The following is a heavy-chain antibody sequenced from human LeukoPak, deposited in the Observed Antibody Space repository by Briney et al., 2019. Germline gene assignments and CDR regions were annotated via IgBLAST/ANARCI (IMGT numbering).Heavy chain of an antibody. J-gene: IGHJ4*02. CDR2: IYSGGST. V-gene: IGHV3-53*01. CDR1: GFTVSSNY. Sequence: GGSLRLSCAASGFTVSSNYMSWVRQAPGRGLEWVSVIYSGGSTYYADSVKGRFTISRDNSKNTLYLQMNSLRAEDTAVYYCARVSSVSTVATLWGQGTLVTVSS. CDR3: ARVSSVSTVATL. D-gene: IGHD4-11*01.